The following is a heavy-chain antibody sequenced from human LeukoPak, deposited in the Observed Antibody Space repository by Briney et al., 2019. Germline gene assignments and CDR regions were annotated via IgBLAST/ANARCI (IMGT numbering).Heavy chain of an antibody. CDR2: ISAYNGNT. J-gene: IGHJ4*02. CDR3: ARVGYDFWSTIGGYFDY. D-gene: IGHD3-3*01. CDR1: GYTFTSYG. V-gene: IGHV1-18*01. Sequence: ASVKVSCKASGYTFTSYGISWVRQAPGQGLEWMGWISAYNGNTNYAQKLQGRVTMTTDTSTSTAYMELRSLRSDDTAAYYCARVGYDFWSTIGGYFDYWGQGTLVTVSS.